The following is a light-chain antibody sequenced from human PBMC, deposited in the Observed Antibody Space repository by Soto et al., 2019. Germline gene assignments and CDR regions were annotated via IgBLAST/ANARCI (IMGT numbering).Light chain of an antibody. J-gene: IGKJ2*01. CDR1: QSISTE. CDR3: PHGYSCPLT. Sequence: EIVMTQSPATLSVSPGERATLSCRASQSISTELAWYQQKPGQTPRLLIYSASTWATGVPARFSGSGSGSEFTLTISGLQTDDFATYYCPHGYSCPLTFGQGTRLEI. V-gene: IGKV3-15*01. CDR2: SAS.